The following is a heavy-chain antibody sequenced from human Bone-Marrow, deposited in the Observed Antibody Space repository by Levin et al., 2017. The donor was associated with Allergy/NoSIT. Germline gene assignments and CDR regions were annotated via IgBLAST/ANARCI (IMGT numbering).Heavy chain of an antibody. CDR1: GFTFSNYA. D-gene: IGHD6-6*01. V-gene: IGHV3-30-3*01. CDR3: ARESLEYSSSSVVYYFDF. J-gene: IGHJ4*02. CDR2: TSFDGVNK. Sequence: PGGSLRLSCAASGFTFSNYAMHWVRRAPGKGLEWVALTSFDGVNKRQADSVQGRFIISRDNSKNTLYLQLNNLRAEDTAMYYCARESLEYSSSSVVYYFDFWGQGTLVTVAS.